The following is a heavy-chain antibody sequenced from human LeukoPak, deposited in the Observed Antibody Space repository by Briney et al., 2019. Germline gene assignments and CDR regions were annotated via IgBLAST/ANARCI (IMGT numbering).Heavy chain of an antibody. CDR1: GGSISTYY. Sequence: SETLSLTCSVSGGSISTYYWSWIRQTPGKGLEQIGYIYNSGSTNYNPSLEGRVTMSIDTSKNQFSLKLSSVTAADTAVYYCTGGGYYEPIDSWGQGTLVTVSS. J-gene: IGHJ4*02. V-gene: IGHV4-59*01. CDR3: TGGGYYEPIDS. CDR2: IYNSGST. D-gene: IGHD3-22*01.